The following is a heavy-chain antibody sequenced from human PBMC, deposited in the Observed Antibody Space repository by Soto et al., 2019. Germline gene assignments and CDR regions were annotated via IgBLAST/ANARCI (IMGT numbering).Heavy chain of an antibody. J-gene: IGHJ5*02. V-gene: IGHV1-24*01. CDR3: ATVVGLGRYYFDA. D-gene: IGHD2-15*01. CDR1: GGTFSSYA. CDR2: FDPKDGLP. Sequence: GASVKVSCKASGGTFSSYAISWMRQSPGTGLECMGGFDPKDGLPVYAQNFEGRVTMTEDASTDTAYLEVENLRSEDTAVYFCATVVGLGRYYFDAWGQGSLVTVSS.